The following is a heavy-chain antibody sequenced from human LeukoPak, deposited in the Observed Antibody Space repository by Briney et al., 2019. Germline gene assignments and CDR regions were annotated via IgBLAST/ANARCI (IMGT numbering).Heavy chain of an antibody. V-gene: IGHV3-23*01. Sequence: GGSLRLSCAASGFTFRSYDMSWVRQAPGKGLEWVSTLSGSGDSTYYADSVKGRLTISRGNSKNTLFLQMNSMRAEDTAVYYCAKEVWSAMYYFDFWGQGTLVTVSS. J-gene: IGHJ4*02. D-gene: IGHD2-2*01. CDR2: LSGSGDST. CDR1: GFTFRSYD. CDR3: AKEVWSAMYYFDF.